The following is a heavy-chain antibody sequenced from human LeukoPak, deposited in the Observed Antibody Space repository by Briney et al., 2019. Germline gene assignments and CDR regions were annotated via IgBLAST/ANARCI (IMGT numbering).Heavy chain of an antibody. J-gene: IGHJ4*02. CDR1: GYSLTELS. CDR3: ATGPGDGGGVEL. D-gene: IGHD3-16*01. V-gene: IGHV1-24*01. Sequence: ASVKVSCKVSGYSLTELSMHRVRQAPGTGLEWMGGFDPEDGETIYAQKHQGRVTMTEDTSTDTAYMELSSLRSEDTAVYYCATGPGDGGGVELWGQGTLVTVSS. CDR2: FDPEDGET.